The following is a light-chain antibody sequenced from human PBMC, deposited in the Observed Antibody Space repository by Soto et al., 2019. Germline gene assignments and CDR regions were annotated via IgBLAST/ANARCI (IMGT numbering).Light chain of an antibody. CDR3: QQYSNSLRT. V-gene: IGKV3-20*01. J-gene: IGKJ1*01. CDR1: QSVSNNY. CDR2: GAS. Sequence: EIVLTQSPGTLSLSPGERATLSCRASQSVSNNYLAWYQQKPGQAPRLLIYGASNRATGIPDRFSGSGSGTDFTLTISRLEPEDFAVYYCQQYSNSLRTFGQGTKVDI.